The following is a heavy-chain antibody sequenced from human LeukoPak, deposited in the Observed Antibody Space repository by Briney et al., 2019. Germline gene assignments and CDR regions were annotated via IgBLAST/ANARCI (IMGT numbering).Heavy chain of an antibody. J-gene: IGHJ6*02. D-gene: IGHD6-13*01. CDR1: GGSISSSSYY. Sequence: SETLSLTCTVSGGSISSSSYYWGWIRRPPGKGLEWIGSIYYSGSTYYNPSLKSRVTISVDTSKNQFSLKLSSVTAADTAVYYCARVAAAADTVSGMDVWGQGTTVTVSS. V-gene: IGHV4-39*07. CDR3: ARVAAAADTVSGMDV. CDR2: IYYSGST.